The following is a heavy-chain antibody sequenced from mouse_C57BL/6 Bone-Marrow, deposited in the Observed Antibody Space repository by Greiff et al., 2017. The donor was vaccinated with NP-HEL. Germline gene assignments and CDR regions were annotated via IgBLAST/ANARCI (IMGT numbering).Heavy chain of an antibody. CDR3: TTDGYYAWFAY. V-gene: IGHV14-4*01. CDR2: IDPENGDT. D-gene: IGHD2-3*01. CDR1: GFNIKDDY. Sequence: EVQVVESGAELVRPGASVKLSCTASGFNIKDDYMHWVKQRPEQGLEWIGWIDPENGDTEYASKFQGKATITADTSSNTAYLQLSSLTSEDTAVYYCTTDGYYAWFAYWGQGTLVTVSA. J-gene: IGHJ3*01.